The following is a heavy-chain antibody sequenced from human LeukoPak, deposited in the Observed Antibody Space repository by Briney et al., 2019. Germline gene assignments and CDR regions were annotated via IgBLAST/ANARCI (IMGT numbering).Heavy chain of an antibody. Sequence: PGGSLRLSCAASGFTFSGSAMHWVRQASGKGLEWVSAISGSGGSTYYADSVKGRFTISRGNSKNTLYLQMNSLRAEDTAVYYCAKDPTMIVVVIPDYWGQGTLVTVSS. J-gene: IGHJ4*02. CDR3: AKDPTMIVVVIPDY. CDR1: GFTFSGSA. CDR2: ISGSGGST. V-gene: IGHV3-23*01. D-gene: IGHD3-22*01.